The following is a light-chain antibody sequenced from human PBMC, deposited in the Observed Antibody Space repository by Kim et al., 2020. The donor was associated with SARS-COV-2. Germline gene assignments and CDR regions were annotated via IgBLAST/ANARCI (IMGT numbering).Light chain of an antibody. CDR2: EVS. J-gene: IGLJ7*01. V-gene: IGLV2-8*01. CDR1: SSDVGGYNF. CDR3: SSYAGSNTLV. Sequence: GQSVTISCPGTSSDVGGYNFVSWYQQHPGKAPKLMIYEVSKRPSGVPDRFSGSKSGNTASLTVSGLRAEDESDYYCSSYAGSNTLVFGGGTQLTVL.